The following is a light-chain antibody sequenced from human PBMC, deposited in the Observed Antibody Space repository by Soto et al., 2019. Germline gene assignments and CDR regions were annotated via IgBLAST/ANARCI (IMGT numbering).Light chain of an antibody. Sequence: EIVMAQSPATLSVSPGGRATLSCRASQSVSSSYLAWYQQKPGQAPRLLIYGASTRATGIPARFSGSGSGTEFTLTISSLQSEDFAVYYCQQYNNWPSRTFGQGTKVDIK. V-gene: IGKV3-15*01. CDR1: QSVSSSY. CDR3: QQYNNWPSRT. J-gene: IGKJ1*01. CDR2: GAS.